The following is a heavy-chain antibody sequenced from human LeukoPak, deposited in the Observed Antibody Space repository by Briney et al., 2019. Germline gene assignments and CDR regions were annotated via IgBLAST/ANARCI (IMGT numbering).Heavy chain of an antibody. J-gene: IGHJ3*02. CDR1: GGSISSSSYY. CDR2: IYYSGST. CDR3: ARHLQQLGTLDAFDI. V-gene: IGHV4-39*01. D-gene: IGHD6-13*01. Sequence: PSETLSLTCIVSGGSISSSSYYWGWIRQPPGKGLEWIGSIYYSGSTYYNPSLKSRVTISVDTSKNQFSLKLSSVTAADTAVYYCARHLQQLGTLDAFDIWGQGTMVTVSS.